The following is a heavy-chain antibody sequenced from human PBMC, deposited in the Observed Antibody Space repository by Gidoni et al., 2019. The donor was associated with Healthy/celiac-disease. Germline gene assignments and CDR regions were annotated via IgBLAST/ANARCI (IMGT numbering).Heavy chain of an antibody. CDR3: ARDIKGVGATRPFDY. J-gene: IGHJ4*02. V-gene: IGHV3-21*01. CDR1: GFTFSSYS. D-gene: IGHD1-26*01. CDR2: ISSSSSYI. Sequence: EVQLVESGGGLVKPGGSLRLSCAASGFTFSSYSMNWVRQAPGKGLEWVSSISSSSSYIYYADSVKGRFTISRDNAKNSLYLQMNSLRAEDTAVYYCARDIKGVGATRPFDYWGQGTLVTVSS.